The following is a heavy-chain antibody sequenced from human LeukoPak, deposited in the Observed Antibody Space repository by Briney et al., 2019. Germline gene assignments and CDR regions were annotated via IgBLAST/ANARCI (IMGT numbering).Heavy chain of an antibody. D-gene: IGHD5-12*01. CDR3: ARGYSGYDLRY. V-gene: IGHV1-69*13. CDR1: GGTFSSYA. CDR2: IIPIFGTA. J-gene: IGHJ4*02. Sequence: SVKVSCKASGGTFSSYAISWVRQAPGQGLEWMGGIIPIFGTANYAQKFRGRVTIAADESTSTAYMELSSLRSEDTAVYYCARGYSGYDLRYWGQGTLVTVSS.